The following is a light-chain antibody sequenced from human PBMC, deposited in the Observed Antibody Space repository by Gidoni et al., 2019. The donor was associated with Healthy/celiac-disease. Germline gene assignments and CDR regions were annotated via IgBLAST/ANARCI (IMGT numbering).Light chain of an antibody. CDR3: QQYGSSPV. V-gene: IGKV3-20*01. Sequence: DIVLTQSPGTLTLSPGERATLSCRASQSVSSSYLAWYQQKPGQAPRLLLYGASSRATGIPDRFSGSGSGTDFTLTISRLEPEDFAVYYCQQYGSSPVFGGGTKVEIK. J-gene: IGKJ4*01. CDR1: QSVSSSY. CDR2: GAS.